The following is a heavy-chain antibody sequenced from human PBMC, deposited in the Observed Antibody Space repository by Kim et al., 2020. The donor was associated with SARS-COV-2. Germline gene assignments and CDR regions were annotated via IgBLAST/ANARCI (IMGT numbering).Heavy chain of an antibody. CDR3: ARVWDSSEPGAFDY. Sequence: ASVKVSCKASGYTFTSYAMHWVRQAPGQRLEWMGWINAGNGNTKYSQKFQGRVTITRDTSASTAYMELSSLRSEDTAVYYCARVWDSSEPGAFDYWGQGTLVTVSS. CDR2: INAGNGNT. J-gene: IGHJ4*02. CDR1: GYTFTSYA. V-gene: IGHV1-3*01. D-gene: IGHD6-19*01.